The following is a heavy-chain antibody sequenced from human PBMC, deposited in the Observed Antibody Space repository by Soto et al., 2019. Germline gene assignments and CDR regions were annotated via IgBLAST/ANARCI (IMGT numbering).Heavy chain of an antibody. J-gene: IGHJ6*03. Sequence: GGSLRLSCAASGFTFSSYWMSWVRQAPGKGLEWVANIKQDGSEKYYVDSVKGRFTISRDNAKNSLYLQMNSLRAEDTAVYYCARDGGYGIYYYYYYMDVWGKGTTVTVSS. D-gene: IGHD1-26*01. V-gene: IGHV3-7*01. CDR2: IKQDGSEK. CDR1: GFTFSSYW. CDR3: ARDGGYGIYYYYYYMDV.